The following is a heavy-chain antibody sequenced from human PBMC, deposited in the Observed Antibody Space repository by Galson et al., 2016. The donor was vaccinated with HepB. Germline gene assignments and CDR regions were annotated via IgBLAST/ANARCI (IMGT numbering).Heavy chain of an antibody. V-gene: IGHV1-18*04. CDR3: ARDTYCTSTSSCYLPDAFDI. CDR2: ISAYSGNT. Sequence: SVKVSCKASGYTFTSYGFSWVRQAPGQGLEWMGWISAYSGNTNYAQKVQGRVTMTTDTSTSTAYMELRSLRSDDPAVYYCARDTYCTSTSSCYLPDAFDIWGQGTMVTVSS. CDR1: GYTFTSYG. D-gene: IGHD2-2*01. J-gene: IGHJ3*02.